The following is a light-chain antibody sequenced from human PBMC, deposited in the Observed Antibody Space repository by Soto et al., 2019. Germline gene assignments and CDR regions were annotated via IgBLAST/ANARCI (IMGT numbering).Light chain of an antibody. J-gene: IGKJ4*01. CDR3: HQYYSPPLT. Sequence: DIVLTQSPETLTVSLGERATINCKSSQSVLFSSNNKNFLAWYQQKPGQPPKLLFYWASTRESGVPDRFSGRWSGTDFTLTISSLQAEDVAVYDCHQYYSPPLTFGGGTKVEIK. CDR2: WAS. CDR1: QSVLFSSNNKNF. V-gene: IGKV4-1*01.